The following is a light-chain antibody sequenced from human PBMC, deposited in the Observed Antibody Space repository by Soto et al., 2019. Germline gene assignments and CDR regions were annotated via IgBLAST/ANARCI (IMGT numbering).Light chain of an antibody. Sequence: ETVMTQSPATLSVSPGERATPSCRASQSVNSNLAWYQQKLGQAPRVLIFGASTRATGIPARFSGSGSGTEFSLTINSLQSEDFAVYYCQEYNTWPWTFGQGTKVDIK. CDR2: GAS. J-gene: IGKJ1*01. V-gene: IGKV3-15*01. CDR1: QSVNSN. CDR3: QEYNTWPWT.